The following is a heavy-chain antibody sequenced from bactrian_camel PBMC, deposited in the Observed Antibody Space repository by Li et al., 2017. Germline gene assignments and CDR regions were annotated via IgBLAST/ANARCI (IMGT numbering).Heavy chain of an antibody. Sequence: HVQLVESGGGSVEAGGSLRISCTASRYELSRNYVAWFRQAPGKEREGITSADADGSAWYADSVKGRFTISKDHAKNTLYLQMNSLKPEDTARYHCTADHAVPCDCSGDNCPIRGKGTQVTVS. CDR2: ADADGSA. V-gene: IGHV3S53*01. CDR1: RYELSRNY. D-gene: IGHD3*01. J-gene: IGHJ4*01. CDR3: TADHAVPCDCSGDNCPI.